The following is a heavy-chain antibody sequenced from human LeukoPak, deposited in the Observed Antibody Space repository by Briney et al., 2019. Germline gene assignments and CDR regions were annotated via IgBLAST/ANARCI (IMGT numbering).Heavy chain of an antibody. CDR1: GFNFSNAW. J-gene: IGHJ4*02. CDR2: IKSKTDGGTT. V-gene: IGHV3-15*01. CDR3: TTGRGY. D-gene: IGHD3-10*01. Sequence: GGSLRLSCAASGFNFSNAWMNWVRQAPGKGLECVARIKSKTDGGTTDYAAPVKGRFIISRDDSKNMLSLQMNSLITEDTAVYYCTTGRGYWGQGTLVTVSS.